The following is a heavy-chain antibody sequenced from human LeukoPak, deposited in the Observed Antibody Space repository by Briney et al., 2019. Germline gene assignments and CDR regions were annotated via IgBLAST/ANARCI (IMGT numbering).Heavy chain of an antibody. J-gene: IGHJ4*02. CDR2: IYYSGST. V-gene: IGHV4-61*01. D-gene: IGHD6-19*01. CDR1: GGSISSSSYY. Sequence: PSETLSLTCTVSGGSISSSSYYWSWIRQPPGKGLEWIGYIYYSGSTNYNPSLKSRVTISVDTSKNQFSLKLSSVTAADTAVYYCARDLGYSSGWQFDYWGQGTLVTVSS. CDR3: ARDLGYSSGWQFDY.